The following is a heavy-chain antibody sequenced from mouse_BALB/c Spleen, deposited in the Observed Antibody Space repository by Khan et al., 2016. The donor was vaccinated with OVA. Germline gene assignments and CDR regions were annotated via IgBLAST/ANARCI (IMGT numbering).Heavy chain of an antibody. CDR1: GYTFTDFT. Sequence: QVQLKQSGAELVRPGVSVKISCKGSGYTFTDFTLHWVKQSHAMSLEWIGVISTYYGDATYNQRFKDKATMTVDKSSSTAYMELARLTSDDSAIYYCTRGGGGNRFAYWGQGTLVTVSA. V-gene: IGHV1S137*01. CDR3: TRGGGGNRFAY. CDR2: ISTYYGDA. J-gene: IGHJ3*01.